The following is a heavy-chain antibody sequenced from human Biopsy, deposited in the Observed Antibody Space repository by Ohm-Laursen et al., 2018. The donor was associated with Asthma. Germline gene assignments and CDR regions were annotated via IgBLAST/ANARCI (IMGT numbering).Heavy chain of an antibody. V-gene: IGHV4-30-2*06. CDR2: IYRNGDT. CDR3: ARGWNCGGDCYSLDS. J-gene: IGHJ4*02. Sequence: SQTLSFTCAVSGDSIDSGDYSWTWIRQSPGVGLERIGYIYRNGDTYYNPTLKNRVTISIDRSKNQFSMRLRSVTAADTAVYYCARGWNCGGDCYSLDSWGQGTLVTVSS. D-gene: IGHD2-21*02. CDR1: GDSIDSGDYS.